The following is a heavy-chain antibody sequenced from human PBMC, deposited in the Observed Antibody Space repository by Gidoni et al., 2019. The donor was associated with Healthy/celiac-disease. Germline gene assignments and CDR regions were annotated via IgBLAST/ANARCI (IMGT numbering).Heavy chain of an antibody. CDR2: INHSGST. V-gene: IGHV4-34*01. CDR3: ARGKFRYCSSTSCTLRDYFDY. D-gene: IGHD2-2*01. Sequence: QVQLQQWGAGLLKPSETLSLTCAVYGGSFSGSYWRWIRQPPGKGLEWSGEINHSGSTNYNPSLKGRVTISVDTSKNQFSLKLSSVTAADTAVYYCARGKFRYCSSTSCTLRDYFDYWGQGTLVTVSS. J-gene: IGHJ4*02. CDR1: GGSFSGSY.